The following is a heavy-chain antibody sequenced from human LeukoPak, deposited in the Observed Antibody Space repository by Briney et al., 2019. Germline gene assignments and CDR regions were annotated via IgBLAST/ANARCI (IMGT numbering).Heavy chain of an antibody. CDR1: GYSFTSYW. D-gene: IGHD2-2*02. Sequence: GESLKISCKGSGYSFTSYWIGWVRQMPGKGLEWMGIIYPGDSDTRYSPSFQGPVTISADKSFSTAYLQWSRLKASDTAMYYCAGSIVVVPAAILGAFDIWGQGTMVTVSS. J-gene: IGHJ3*02. CDR3: AGSIVVVPAAILGAFDI. V-gene: IGHV5-51*01. CDR2: IYPGDSDT.